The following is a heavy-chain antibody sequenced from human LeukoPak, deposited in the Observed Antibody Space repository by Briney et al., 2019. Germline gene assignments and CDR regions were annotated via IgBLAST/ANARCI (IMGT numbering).Heavy chain of an antibody. CDR1: GGSISSSSYY. V-gene: IGHV4-39*01. CDR2: IYYSGST. CDR3: ARAWPEVGFDP. D-gene: IGHD5-12*01. Sequence: SETPSLTCTVSGGSISSSSYYWGWIRQPPGKGLEWIGSIYYSGSTYYNPSHKSRVTISVDTSKNQFSLKLSSVTAADTAVYYCARAWPEVGFDPWGQGTLVTVSS. J-gene: IGHJ5*02.